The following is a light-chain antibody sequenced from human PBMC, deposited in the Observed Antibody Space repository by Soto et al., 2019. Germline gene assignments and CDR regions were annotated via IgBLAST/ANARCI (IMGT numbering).Light chain of an antibody. V-gene: IGLV2-11*01. CDR1: SSDVGGYNY. CDR3: CSYAGSYRAV. CDR2: DVS. J-gene: IGLJ2*01. Sequence: QSALTQPRSVSGSPGQSVTISCTGTSSDVGGYNYVSWYQQHPGKAPKLMIYDVSKRPSGVPDRFSGSKSGNTASLTISGLQAEDEADYYCCSYAGSYRAVFGGGTQLPS.